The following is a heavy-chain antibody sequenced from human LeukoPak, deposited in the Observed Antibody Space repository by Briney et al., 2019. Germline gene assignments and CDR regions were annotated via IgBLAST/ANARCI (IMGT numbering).Heavy chain of an antibody. Sequence: PGGSLRLSCAAPGFTFSSYEMNWVRQAPGKGLEWVSYISSSGSTIYYTDSVKGRFTISRDNAKNSLYLQMNSLRAEDTAVYYCARVGSSGNWFDPWGQGTLVTVSS. J-gene: IGHJ5*02. D-gene: IGHD1-26*01. CDR3: ARVGSSGNWFDP. V-gene: IGHV3-48*03. CDR1: GFTFSSYE. CDR2: ISSSGSTI.